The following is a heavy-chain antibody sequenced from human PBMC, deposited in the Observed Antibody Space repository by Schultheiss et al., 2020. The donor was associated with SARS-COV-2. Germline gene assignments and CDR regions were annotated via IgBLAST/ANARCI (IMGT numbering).Heavy chain of an antibody. V-gene: IGHV3-30*14. CDR1: GFTFSSYA. D-gene: IGHD2-2*02. CDR3: AKDLGYCSSTSCYTIDY. Sequence: GGSLRLSCEASGFTFSSYAMTWVRQAPGKGLEWVAVISYDGSNKYYADSVKGRFTISRHNSKNTLYLQMNSLRAEDTAVYYCAKDLGYCSSTSCYTIDYWGQGTLVTVSS. CDR2: ISYDGSNK. J-gene: IGHJ4*02.